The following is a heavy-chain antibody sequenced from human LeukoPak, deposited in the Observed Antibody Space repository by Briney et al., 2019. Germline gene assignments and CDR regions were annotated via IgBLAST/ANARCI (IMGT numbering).Heavy chain of an antibody. Sequence: GSLRLSCTVSGGSVSSGSYYWSWIRQPPGKGLEWIGYIYYSGSTNYNPSLKSRVTISVDTSKNQFSLKLSSVTAADTAVYYCARVVGVIDAFDIWGQGTMVTVSS. D-gene: IGHD3-10*01. CDR1: GGSVSSGSYY. V-gene: IGHV4-61*01. J-gene: IGHJ3*02. CDR3: ARVVGVIDAFDI. CDR2: IYYSGST.